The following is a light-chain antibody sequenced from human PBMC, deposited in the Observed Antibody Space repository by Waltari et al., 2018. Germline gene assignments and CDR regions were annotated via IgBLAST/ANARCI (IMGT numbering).Light chain of an antibody. CDR3: QQRRSWPLT. CDR1: QSVGTY. CDR2: DAS. J-gene: IGKJ4*01. V-gene: IGKV3-11*01. Sequence: EIVLPQSPAILSFSPGERATLSCRASQSVGTYLAWYQQRPGQSPRLLIYDASYRATGIPGRFSGSGSEADFTLTISSLQPEDFAVYYCQQRRSWPLTCGGGTRVQI.